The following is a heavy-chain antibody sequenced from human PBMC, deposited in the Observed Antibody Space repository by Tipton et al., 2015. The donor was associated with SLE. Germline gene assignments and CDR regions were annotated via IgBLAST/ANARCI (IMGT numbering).Heavy chain of an antibody. J-gene: IGHJ4*02. D-gene: IGHD6-13*01. CDR3: ARSLPAAGTR. CDR1: GFTFSSYW. V-gene: IGHV3-74*01. Sequence: SLRLSCAASGFTFSSYWMHWVRQVPGKGLVWVSRINNDGSSTNYAGSVKGRITISRDNAKNSLYLQMNSLRAEDTAVYYCARSLPAAGTRWGQGTLVTVSS. CDR2: INNDGSST.